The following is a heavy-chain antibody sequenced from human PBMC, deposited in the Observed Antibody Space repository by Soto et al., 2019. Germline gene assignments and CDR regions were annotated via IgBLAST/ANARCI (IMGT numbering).Heavy chain of an antibody. Sequence: SETLSLTCAVSGDSVSSSDFYWTWIRHPPGKPLEWIGYVYSTGTTNYSPSLKSRVDMSVDTSENQFSLKLSSVTAADTAVYYCARHAKGYYASGSYDYWFDPWGQGTLVTVSS. CDR2: VYSTGTT. CDR1: GDSVSSSDFY. J-gene: IGHJ5*02. CDR3: ARHAKGYYASGSYDYWFDP. V-gene: IGHV4-61*08. D-gene: IGHD3-10*01.